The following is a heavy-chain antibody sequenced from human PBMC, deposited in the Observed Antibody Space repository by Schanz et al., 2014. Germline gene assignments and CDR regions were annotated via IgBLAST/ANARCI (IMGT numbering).Heavy chain of an antibody. Sequence: QVRLVQSGAEVKKPGASVKVSCKASGYTFTSHGISWVRQAPGRRLEWMGWINTASGNTRYSEAFQGRVTMTRDTSTNTAYMELSSLTSEDTAVHYCARGRGFYDYWGQGTLVTVSS. CDR3: ARGRGFYDY. CDR1: GYTFTSHG. CDR2: INTASGNT. D-gene: IGHD3-10*01. J-gene: IGHJ4*02. V-gene: IGHV1-18*01.